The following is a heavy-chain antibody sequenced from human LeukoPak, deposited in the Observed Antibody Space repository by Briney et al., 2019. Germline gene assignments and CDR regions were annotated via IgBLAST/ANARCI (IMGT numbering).Heavy chain of an antibody. CDR1: GFTFSSYW. Sequence: GGSLRLSCAASGFTFSSYWMSWVRQAPGKGLEWVANIKQDGSEKYYVDSVKGRFTISRDNAKNSLYLQMNSLRAEDTAVYYCAKDQGSSWRIFYFDYWGQGTLVTVSS. CDR2: IKQDGSEK. CDR3: AKDQGSSWRIFYFDY. J-gene: IGHJ4*02. V-gene: IGHV3-7*03. D-gene: IGHD6-13*01.